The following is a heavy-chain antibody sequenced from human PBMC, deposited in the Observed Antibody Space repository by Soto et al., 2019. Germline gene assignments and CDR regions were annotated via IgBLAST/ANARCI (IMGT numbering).Heavy chain of an antibody. CDR3: ASDYHYNDLDV. CDR1: GFTVSNNY. CDR2: IDSGCGT. J-gene: IGHJ6*02. Sequence: GGSLRLSCAASGFTVSNNYMRWVRQAPGKGLEWVSVIDSGCGTYYDDSVTLRITISRDNSKNTLHLQMNLLRADATAVYYCASDYHYNDLDVWGQGTTVTVSS. V-gene: IGHV3-53*01.